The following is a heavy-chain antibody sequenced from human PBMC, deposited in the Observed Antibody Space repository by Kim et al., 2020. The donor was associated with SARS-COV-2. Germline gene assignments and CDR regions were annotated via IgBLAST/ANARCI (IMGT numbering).Heavy chain of an antibody. J-gene: IGHJ4*02. D-gene: IGHD5-12*01. CDR1: GGSISSSSYY. V-gene: IGHV4-39*01. CDR3: ARRSRVATIDY. CDR2: IYYSGST. Sequence: SETLSLTCTVSGGSISSSSYYWGWIRQPPGKGLEWIGSIYYSGSTYYNPSLKSRVTISVDTSKNQFSLKLSSVTAADTAVYYCARRSRVATIDYWGQGTLVTVSS.